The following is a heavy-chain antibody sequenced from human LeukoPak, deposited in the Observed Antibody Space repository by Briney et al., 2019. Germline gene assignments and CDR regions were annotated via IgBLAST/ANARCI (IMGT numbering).Heavy chain of an antibody. V-gene: IGHV4-59*12. CDR2: IYYSGTT. CDR3: ARLVVVVAAPDAFDI. Sequence: SEALSLTCTVSGASISHYYWSWIRQSPGKGLEWIGYIYYSGTTNYNPSLKSRVTMSVDTSKNQFSLKLSSVTAADTAVYYCARLVVVVAAPDAFDIWGQGTMVTVSS. CDR1: GASISHYY. J-gene: IGHJ3*02. D-gene: IGHD2-15*01.